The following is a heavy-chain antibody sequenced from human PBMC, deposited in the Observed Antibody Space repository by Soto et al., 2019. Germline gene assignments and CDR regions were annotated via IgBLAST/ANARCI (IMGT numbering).Heavy chain of an antibody. CDR2: IIPIFGTS. D-gene: IGHD2-15*01. J-gene: IGHJ6*02. Sequence: QVQLVQSGAEVKKPGSSVKVSCKASGGTFSSYAISWVRQAPGQGLEWMGGIIPIFGTSNYAQKFQGRVTITADTCTSTADLELSSLGSEGTAVYYCARGEGYGRGGSCYSDYYSGKDVWGQGTTVTVSS. CDR3: ARGEGYGRGGSCYSDYYSGKDV. CDR1: GGTFSSYA. V-gene: IGHV1-69*14.